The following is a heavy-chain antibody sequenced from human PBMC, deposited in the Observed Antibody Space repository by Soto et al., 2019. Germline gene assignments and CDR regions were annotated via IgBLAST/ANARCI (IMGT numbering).Heavy chain of an antibody. J-gene: IGHJ4*02. V-gene: IGHV3-9*01. D-gene: IGHD3-22*01. CDR3: VKDNGGYYDSSGNFEY. Sequence: GGSLRLSCAASGFRFDDYAMHWVRQVPGKGLEWVSGISWNSGSLGYGDSVKGRFTISRDNAKNSLYLQMNGLRPEDTAFYYCVKDNGGYYDSSGNFEYWGQGSLVTVSS. CDR1: GFRFDDYA. CDR2: ISWNSGSL.